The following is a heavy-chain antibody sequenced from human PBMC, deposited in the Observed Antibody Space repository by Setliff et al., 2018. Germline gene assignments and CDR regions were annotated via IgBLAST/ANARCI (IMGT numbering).Heavy chain of an antibody. D-gene: IGHD6-13*01. J-gene: IGHJ6*02. Sequence: SETLSLTCTVSVGSISSYYWSWIRQPPGKGLEWIGYIYYSGSTNYNPSLKSRVTISVDTSKNQFSLKLSSVTAADTAVYYCARDEGSSYFYGMDVWGQGTTVTVSS. CDR3: ARDEGSSYFYGMDV. V-gene: IGHV4-59*01. CDR1: VGSISSYY. CDR2: IYYSGST.